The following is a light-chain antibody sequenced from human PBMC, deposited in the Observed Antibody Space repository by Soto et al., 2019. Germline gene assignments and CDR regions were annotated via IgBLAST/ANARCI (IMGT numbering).Light chain of an antibody. CDR1: SSDVGGYNL. CDR2: DVN. J-gene: IGLJ1*01. CDR3: CSYAGNFAYV. V-gene: IGLV2-11*01. Sequence: QSVLAQPRSVSDSPGQSVAISCIGTSSDVGGYNLVSWYQQYPGKAPKLLIYDVNKRPSGVPDRFSGSKSGNTASLTISGLKPEDQADYYCCSYAGNFAYVFGTGTKV.